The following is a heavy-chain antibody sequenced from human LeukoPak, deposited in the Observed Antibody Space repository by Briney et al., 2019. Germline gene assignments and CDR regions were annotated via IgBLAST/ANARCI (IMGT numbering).Heavy chain of an antibody. CDR2: MNPKSGGT. CDR1: GFSFTDYY. Sequence: VASVKVSCKPSGFSFTDYYIHWVRQAPGQGLEWMGWMNPKSGGTKYAQKFQDWVTMPRDLSVNTAYLELSGPKSDDTAVYYCARETNDDFWSGYSAFDIWGQGTVVIVSP. CDR3: ARETNDDFWSGYSAFDI. V-gene: IGHV1-2*04. D-gene: IGHD3-3*01. J-gene: IGHJ3*02.